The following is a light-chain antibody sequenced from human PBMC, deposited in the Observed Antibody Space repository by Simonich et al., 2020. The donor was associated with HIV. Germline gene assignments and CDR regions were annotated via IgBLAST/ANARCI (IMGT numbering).Light chain of an antibody. CDR1: QSVLYSSNNKNH. J-gene: IGKJ2*01. CDR2: WAS. CDR3: QQYNNWPPYT. V-gene: IGKV4-1*01. Sequence: DIVMTQSPDSLAVSLGERATINCKSSQSVLYSSNNKNHLAWYQQKPGQPPKLLIYWASTRESGVPDRFSGSGSGTEFTLTISSLQSEDFAVYYCQQYNNWPPYTFGQGTKLEIK.